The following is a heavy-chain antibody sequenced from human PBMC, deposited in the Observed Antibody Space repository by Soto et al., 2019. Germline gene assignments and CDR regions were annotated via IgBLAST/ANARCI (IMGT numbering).Heavy chain of an antibody. J-gene: IGHJ5*02. Sequence: ASVKVSCKASGYTFTSYGISWVRQAPGQGLEWMGWISAYNGNTNYAQKLQGRVTMTTDTSTSTAYMELRSLRSDDTAAYYCARDRDDILTGYSGPTQGRFDPWGQGTLVTVSS. D-gene: IGHD3-9*01. CDR1: GYTFTSYG. V-gene: IGHV1-18*01. CDR3: ARDRDDILTGYSGPTQGRFDP. CDR2: ISAYNGNT.